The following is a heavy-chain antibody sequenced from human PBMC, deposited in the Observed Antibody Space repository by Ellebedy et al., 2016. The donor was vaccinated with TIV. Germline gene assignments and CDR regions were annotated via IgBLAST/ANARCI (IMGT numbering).Heavy chain of an antibody. D-gene: IGHD1-26*01. CDR2: ITDVGGAA. V-gene: IGHV3-23*01. J-gene: IGHJ4*02. Sequence: GESLKISXAASGFTLSRYAMTWIRQAPGKGLEWVSTITDVGGAAYYGDPVKGRFTISRDNSKNTLYLQMNSLRAEDTATYNCAKDEGFFVGASDYWGQGTLVTVSS. CDR1: GFTLSRYA. CDR3: AKDEGFFVGASDY.